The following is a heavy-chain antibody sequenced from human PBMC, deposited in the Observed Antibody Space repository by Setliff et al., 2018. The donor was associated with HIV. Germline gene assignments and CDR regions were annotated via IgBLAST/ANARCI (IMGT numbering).Heavy chain of an antibody. J-gene: IGHJ3*02. CDR3: TRVATGSGPDAFDI. CDR1: GFTFSNAW. V-gene: IGHV3-15*01. CDR2: IKDKIDHGTT. Sequence: PGGSLRLSCAASGFTFSNAWMSWVRQAPGKGLEWVGRIKDKIDHGTTDYAAPVKGRFTISRDDSKSIAYLQMNSLKTEDTAVYYCTRVATGSGPDAFDIWGQGTVVTVSS. D-gene: IGHD3-10*01.